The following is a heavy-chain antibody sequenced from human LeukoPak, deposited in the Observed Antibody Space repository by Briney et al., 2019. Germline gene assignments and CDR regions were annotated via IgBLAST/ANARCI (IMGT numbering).Heavy chain of an antibody. D-gene: IGHD3-3*01. Sequence: GRSLRLSCAASGFTFSSYGMHWVRQAPGKGLEWVAVISYDGSNKYYADSVKGRFTISRDNSKNTLYLQMHSLSAEDTAVYYRAKEDNFWSGLARHDAFDIWGQGTMVTVSS. V-gene: IGHV3-30*18. CDR3: AKEDNFWSGLARHDAFDI. J-gene: IGHJ3*02. CDR1: GFTFSSYG. CDR2: ISYDGSNK.